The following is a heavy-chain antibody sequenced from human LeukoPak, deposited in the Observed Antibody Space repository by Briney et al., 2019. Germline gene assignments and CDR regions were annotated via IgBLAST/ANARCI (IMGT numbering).Heavy chain of an antibody. J-gene: IGHJ6*03. V-gene: IGHV3-23*01. CDR1: GFTFSSYA. CDR2: ISGSGGST. Sequence: PGGSLRLSCAASGFTFSSYAMSWVRQAPGKGLEWVSAISGSGGSTSYADSVKGRFTISRDNSKNTLYLQMNSLRAEDTAVYYWVRGSLSSGGVGYYYYYLDVWGKGTTVTVSS. D-gene: IGHD3-3*01. CDR3: VRGSLSSGGVGYYYYYLDV.